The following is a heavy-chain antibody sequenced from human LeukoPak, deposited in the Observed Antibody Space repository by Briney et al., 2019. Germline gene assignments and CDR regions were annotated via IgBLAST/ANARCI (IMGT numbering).Heavy chain of an antibody. CDR1: GFTFSSYS. D-gene: IGHD6-13*01. V-gene: IGHV3-21*01. Sequence: GGSLRLSCAASGFTFSSYSMNWVRQAPGKGLEWVSSISSSSSYIYYADSVKGRFTISRDNAKNSLYLQMNSLRAEDTAVYYCARTSSSWTNDAFDIWGQGTMVTVSS. J-gene: IGHJ3*02. CDR2: ISSSSSYI. CDR3: ARTSSSWTNDAFDI.